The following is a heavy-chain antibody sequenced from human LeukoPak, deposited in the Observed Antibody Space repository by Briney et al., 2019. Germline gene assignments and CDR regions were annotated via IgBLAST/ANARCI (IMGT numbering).Heavy chain of an antibody. Sequence: SETLFLTCTVSGGSISSYYWSWIRQPAGKGLEWIGRIYTSGSTNYNPSLKSRVTMSVDTSKNQFSLKLSSVTAADTAVYCCARDYNRVVPAAMALDPWGQGTLVTVSS. CDR2: IYTSGST. CDR3: ARDYNRVVPAAMALDP. CDR1: GGSISSYY. D-gene: IGHD2-2*01. J-gene: IGHJ5*02. V-gene: IGHV4-4*07.